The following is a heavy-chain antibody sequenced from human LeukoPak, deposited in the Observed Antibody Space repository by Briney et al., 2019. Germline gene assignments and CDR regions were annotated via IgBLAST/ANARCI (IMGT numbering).Heavy chain of an antibody. J-gene: IGHJ4*02. D-gene: IGHD3-10*01. CDR2: ISGSGGST. CDR3: AKDLGYYYGSGSYLDY. Sequence: GGSLRLSCAAPGFTFSSYAMSWVRQAPGKGLEWVSAISGSGGSTYYADSVKGRFTISRDNSKNTLYLQMNSLRAEDTAVYYCAKDLGYYYGSGSYLDYWGQGTLVTVSS. CDR1: GFTFSSYA. V-gene: IGHV3-23*01.